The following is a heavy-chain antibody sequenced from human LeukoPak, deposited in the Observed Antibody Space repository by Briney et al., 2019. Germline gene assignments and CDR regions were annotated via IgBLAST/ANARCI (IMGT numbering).Heavy chain of an antibody. Sequence: GESLKISCKGSGYSFTTYWIGWVRQMPGKGLEWMGIIYPGDSDTRYSPSFQGQVSISADRPISTAYLQWSSLKASDTAMYYCVTGGYYMYYFEYWGQGTLASVSS. V-gene: IGHV5-51*04. CDR3: VTGGYYMYYFEY. CDR1: GYSFTTYW. D-gene: IGHD3-22*01. CDR2: IYPGDSDT. J-gene: IGHJ4*02.